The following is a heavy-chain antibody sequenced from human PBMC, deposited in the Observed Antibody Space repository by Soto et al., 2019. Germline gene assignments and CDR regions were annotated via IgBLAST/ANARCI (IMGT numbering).Heavy chain of an antibody. CDR3: GRDTYYDGSGYHSGGVDF. Sequence: QVQLVESGGGSVKPGRSLRLPSAAPRLTFRGFYLRRIRQAPGRGLEWVSFISGSGGIIYLADSVKGRFAISRDNTKNSLYLQMNSLRAEDTAVYYCGRDTYYDGSGYHSGGVDFWGQGTLVTVSS. V-gene: IGHV3-11*01. D-gene: IGHD3-22*01. CDR2: ISGSGGII. CDR1: RLTFRGFY. J-gene: IGHJ4*02.